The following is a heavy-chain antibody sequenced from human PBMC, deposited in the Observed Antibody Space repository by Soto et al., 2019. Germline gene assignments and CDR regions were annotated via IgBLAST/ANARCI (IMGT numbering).Heavy chain of an antibody. CDR2: IDPSDSDT. CDR3: ARRYCSSSSCPRNYYGMDV. J-gene: IGHJ6*02. Sequence: GESLKISCEGSGYSFSNYWISWVRQMPGKGLEWMGRIDPSDSDTNYSPSFQGNVTISADKSISTAYLQWSSLKASDTAMYYCARRYCSSSSCPRNYYGMDVWGQGTTVTVSS. V-gene: IGHV5-10-1*01. D-gene: IGHD2-2*01. CDR1: GYSFSNYW.